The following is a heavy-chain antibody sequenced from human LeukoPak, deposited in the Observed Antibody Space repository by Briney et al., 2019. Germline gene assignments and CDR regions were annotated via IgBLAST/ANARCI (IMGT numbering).Heavy chain of an antibody. Sequence: GGSLRLSCAASRFTFSNHAMSWVRQAPGKGLEWVSVISGSGGTTYYTDSVKGRFTISRDNSKNTLYLQMNSLRAEDTAVYYCAKGNWGERLDWYFDLWGRGTLVTVSS. V-gene: IGHV3-23*01. CDR3: AKGNWGERLDWYFDL. D-gene: IGHD1-26*01. J-gene: IGHJ2*01. CDR1: RFTFSNHA. CDR2: ISGSGGTT.